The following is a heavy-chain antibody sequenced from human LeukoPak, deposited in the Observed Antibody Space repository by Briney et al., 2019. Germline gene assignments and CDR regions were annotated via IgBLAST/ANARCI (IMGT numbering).Heavy chain of an antibody. Sequence: GGSLRLSCAASGFTFSSYAMTWVRQAPGKGLEWVSAISSSGVNTYYADSVKGRFTISRDNSKNTLYLQMSSLRAEDTAVYYCAKDITFGGPYYFDYWGQGTLVTVSS. V-gene: IGHV3-23*01. J-gene: IGHJ4*02. CDR1: GFTFSSYA. CDR3: AKDITFGGPYYFDY. CDR2: ISSSGVNT. D-gene: IGHD3-16*01.